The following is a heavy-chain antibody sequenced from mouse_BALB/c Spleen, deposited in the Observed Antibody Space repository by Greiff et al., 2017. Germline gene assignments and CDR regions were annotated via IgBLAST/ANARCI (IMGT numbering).Heavy chain of an antibody. D-gene: IGHD4-1*01. CDR2: IRSKSNNYAT. CDR3: VLGGFAY. CDR1: GFTFNTYA. J-gene: IGHJ3*01. Sequence: EVMLVESGGGLVQPKGSLKLSCAASGFTFNTYAMHWVCQAPGKGLEWVARIRSKSNNYATYYADSVKDRFTISRDDSQSMLYLQMNNLKTEDTAMYYCVLGGFAYWGQGTLVTVSA. V-gene: IGHV10-3*03.